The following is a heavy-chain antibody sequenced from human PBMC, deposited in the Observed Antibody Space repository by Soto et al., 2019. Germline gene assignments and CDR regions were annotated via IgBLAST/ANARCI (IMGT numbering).Heavy chain of an antibody. V-gene: IGHV3-23*01. CDR1: GFTFSSSA. CDR3: AMGLAAAGPLDY. CDR2: ISGSGGTP. D-gene: IGHD6-13*01. J-gene: IGHJ4*02. Sequence: PGGSLTLSCAASGFTFSSSAMSWVRQAPGRGLEWFSTISGSGGTPYYADSVKGRFTISRDNSKNTLYLVLNSLRAEDTAVYYCAMGLAAAGPLDYWGQGTLVTVSS.